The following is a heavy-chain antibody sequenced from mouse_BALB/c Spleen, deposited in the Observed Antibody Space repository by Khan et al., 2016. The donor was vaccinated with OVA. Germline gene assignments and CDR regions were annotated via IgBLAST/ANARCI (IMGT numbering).Heavy chain of an antibody. CDR3: ARGGGTAPFAY. Sequence: EVELVESGGGLVQPGGSRKLSCAASGFTFSDYGMAWVRQAPGKGPEWVAFISDLAYTIYYADTVTGRFTISRENAKNTLYLEMSSLRSADTAIYYCARGGGTAPFAYWGRGTLVTVSA. CDR2: ISDLAYTI. V-gene: IGHV5-15*02. CDR1: GFTFSDYG. D-gene: IGHD1-2*01. J-gene: IGHJ3*01.